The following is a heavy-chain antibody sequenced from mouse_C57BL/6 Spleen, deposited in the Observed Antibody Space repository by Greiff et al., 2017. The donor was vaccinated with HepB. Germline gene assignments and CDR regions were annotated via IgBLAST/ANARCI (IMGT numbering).Heavy chain of an antibody. V-gene: IGHV14-1*01. CDR2: IDPEDGDT. J-gene: IGHJ3*01. D-gene: IGHD1-1*01. CDR3: TIYYYYGSSYGFAY. CDR1: GFNIKDYY. Sequence: DVQLQESGAELVRPGASVKLSCTASGFNIKDYYMHWVKQRPEQGLEWIGRIDPEDGDTEYAPKFQGKATMTADTSSNTAYLQFSSLPSEDTAVYYLTIYYYYGSSYGFAYWGQGTLVTVSA.